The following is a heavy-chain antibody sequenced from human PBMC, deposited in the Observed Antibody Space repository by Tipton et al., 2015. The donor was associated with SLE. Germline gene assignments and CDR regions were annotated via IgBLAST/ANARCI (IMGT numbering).Heavy chain of an antibody. CDR3: ARQWADIVPGVVGY. Sequence: GLVKPSETLSLTCTVSGGSISSSSYYWGWIRQPPGKGLEWIGSIYYSGSTYYNPSLKSRVTISVDTSKNQFSLKLSSVTAADTAVYYCARQWADIVPGVVGYWGQGTLVTVSS. CDR2: IYYSGST. CDR1: GGSISSSSYY. J-gene: IGHJ4*02. D-gene: IGHD2-8*02. V-gene: IGHV4-39*07.